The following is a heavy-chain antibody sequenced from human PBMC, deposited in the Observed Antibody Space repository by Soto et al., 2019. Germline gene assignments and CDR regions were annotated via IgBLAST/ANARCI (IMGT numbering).Heavy chain of an antibody. CDR3: ARDLTLDYGDFYDAFDI. CDR2: IKQDGSEK. D-gene: IGHD4-17*01. CDR1: GFTFSSYW. Sequence: GGSLRLSCAASGFTFSSYWMSWVRQAPGKGLEWVANIKQDGSEKYYVDSVKGRFTISRDNAKNSLYLQMNSLRAEDTAVYYCARDLTLDYGDFYDAFDIWGQGTMVTVS. J-gene: IGHJ3*02. V-gene: IGHV3-7*01.